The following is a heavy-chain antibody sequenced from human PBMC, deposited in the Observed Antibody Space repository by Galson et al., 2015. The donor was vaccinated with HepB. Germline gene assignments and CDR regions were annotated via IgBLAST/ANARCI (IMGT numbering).Heavy chain of an antibody. Sequence: SVKVSCKASNYTFININWVRQAPGQGLEWMRWISGYSGKTNYPQKFQGRVSITTDTSTSTAYIELRSLTSDDTAMYYCASSSWGMYFDFWGQGTLVTVSS. CDR1: NYTFIN. CDR3: ASSSWGMYFDF. J-gene: IGHJ4*02. D-gene: IGHD6-13*01. CDR2: ISGYSGKT. V-gene: IGHV1-18*01.